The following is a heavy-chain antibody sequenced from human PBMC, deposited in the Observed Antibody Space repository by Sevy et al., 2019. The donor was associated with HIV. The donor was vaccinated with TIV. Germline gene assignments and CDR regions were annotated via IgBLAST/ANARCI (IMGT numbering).Heavy chain of an antibody. CDR3: TARNFDF. Sequence: GESLKISCAASGLTLSYAWMNWVRQAPGKGLELVGHIKSESDGETTDFATPVKGRFIISRDDSRNTLYLQMNSLKTGDTALYYCTARNFDFWGRGTLVTVSS. V-gene: IGHV3-15*07. CDR2: IKSESDGETT. J-gene: IGHJ4*02. CDR1: GLTLSYAW.